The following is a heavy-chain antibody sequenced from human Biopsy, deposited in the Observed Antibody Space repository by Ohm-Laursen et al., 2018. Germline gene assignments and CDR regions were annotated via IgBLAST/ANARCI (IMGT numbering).Heavy chain of an antibody. D-gene: IGHD6-13*01. CDR2: ISTRGATT. CDR1: GNTFATYH. Sequence: SVNVSCKASGNTFATYHIHWVRQAPGQGLECMLEISTRGATTSFSQKFQGRIPMTRDTSTGTVYMDLNSLGSEDTAVYYCARAGVGADGTDSYYYGMDGWGPGTTVTVSS. J-gene: IGHJ6*02. V-gene: IGHV1-46*01. CDR3: ARAGVGADGTDSYYYGMDG.